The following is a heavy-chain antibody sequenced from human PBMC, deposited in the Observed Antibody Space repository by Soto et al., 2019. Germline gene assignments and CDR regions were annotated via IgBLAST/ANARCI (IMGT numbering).Heavy chain of an antibody. Sequence: ASVKVSCKASGYTFTSYAMHWVRQAPGQILEWMGWINTGKGNTKYSQKFQGRVTITRDTSASTAYMELSSLRSEDTAMYYCARAGDDCSAANCYVVDYWGQGTLVTVSS. V-gene: IGHV1-3*04. D-gene: IGHD2-2*01. J-gene: IGHJ4*02. CDR2: INTGKGNT. CDR3: ARAGDDCSAANCYVVDY. CDR1: GYTFTSYA.